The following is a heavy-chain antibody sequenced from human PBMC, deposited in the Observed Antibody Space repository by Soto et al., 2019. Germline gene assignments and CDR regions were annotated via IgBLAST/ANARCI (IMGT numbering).Heavy chain of an antibody. CDR1: GDSFSKYT. V-gene: IGHV1-69*13. D-gene: IGHD1-26*01. J-gene: IGHJ4*02. CDR2: IIPRFGTT. CDR3: ARGRGLYNSGRSQLDS. Sequence: SVKVSCKASGDSFSKYTVNWVRQAPRQGLEWMGGIIPRFGTTNYAPTLQDRVTITADESMNTVYMELSSLRSEDTALYYCARGRGLYNSGRSQLDSWGQGTLVTVPQ.